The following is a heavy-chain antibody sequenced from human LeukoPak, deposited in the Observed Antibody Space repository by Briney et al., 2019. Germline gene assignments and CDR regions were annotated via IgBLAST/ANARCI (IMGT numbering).Heavy chain of an antibody. CDR3: AREREVGATTHFDY. J-gene: IGHJ4*02. CDR1: GGSISSGTYY. Sequence: SETLSLTCTVSGGSISSGTYYWSWIRQPAGKALEWIGRINTGGTTNYDPSVKSRVTISVDTSKNQFSLNLSSVTAADTAVYYCAREREVGATTHFDYWGQGTLVTVSS. CDR2: INTGGTT. V-gene: IGHV4-61*02. D-gene: IGHD1-26*01.